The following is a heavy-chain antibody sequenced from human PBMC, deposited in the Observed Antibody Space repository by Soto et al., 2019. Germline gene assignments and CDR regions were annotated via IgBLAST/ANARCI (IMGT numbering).Heavy chain of an antibody. V-gene: IGHV3-30-3*01. Sequence: QVQLVESGGGVVQPGRSLRLSCAASGFTFSSYAMHWVRQAPGKGLEWVAVISYDGSNKYYADSVKGRFTISRDNSKNALYLQMNSLGAEDTAVYYCARDQVYSSGWYRGGMDVWGQGTTVTVSS. CDR3: ARDQVYSSGWYRGGMDV. CDR1: GFTFSSYA. D-gene: IGHD6-19*01. J-gene: IGHJ6*02. CDR2: ISYDGSNK.